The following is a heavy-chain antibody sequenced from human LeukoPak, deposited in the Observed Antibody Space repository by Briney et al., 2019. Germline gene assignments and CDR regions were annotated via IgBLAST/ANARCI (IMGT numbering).Heavy chain of an antibody. CDR2: LSFDGTTK. CDR3: TKVRLPSRNSLPHFDH. J-gene: IGHJ4*02. D-gene: IGHD1-14*01. V-gene: IGHV3-30*01. Sequence: GGSLRLSCSVSGFTFSTYSIHWVHQGPGKGLEWVTVLSFDGTTKYFADSVKGRFAVSRDISQNRLYLQLNNLTFEDTAVYYCTKVRLPSRNSLPHFDHWGQGTLVTVSS. CDR1: GFTFSTYS.